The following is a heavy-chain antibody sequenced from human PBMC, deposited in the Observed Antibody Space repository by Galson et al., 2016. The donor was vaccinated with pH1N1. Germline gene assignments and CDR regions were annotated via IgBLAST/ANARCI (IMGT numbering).Heavy chain of an antibody. V-gene: IGHV2-70*01. Sequence: PALVTPTQTLTLTCTFSGFSLTTSGMRVTWIRQPPGKALEWLALIRWDDDKYYNTSLKTRLTISKDTSKNQVVLRMTNMDPVDTATYFCARFLYGDLVGYLAPWCQGPRVTVSS. D-gene: IGHD4-17*01. J-gene: IGHJ5*02. CDR3: ARFLYGDLVGYLAP. CDR2: IRWDDDK. CDR1: GFSLTTSGMR.